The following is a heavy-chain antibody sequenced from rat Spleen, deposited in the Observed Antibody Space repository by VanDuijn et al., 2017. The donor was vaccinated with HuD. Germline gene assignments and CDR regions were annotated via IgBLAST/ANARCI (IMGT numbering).Heavy chain of an antibody. CDR1: GFTFTDFY. CDR2: ISYEGIST. V-gene: IGHV5-22*01. D-gene: IGHD1-11*01. Sequence: EVQLVESDGGLVQPGRSLKLSCAASGFTFTDFYMAWVRQAPTKGLEWVASISYEGISTYYGDSVKGRFTISRDNAKSTLYLQMDSLRSEDTATYYCARRHYGYTDYFDYWGQGVMVTVSS. J-gene: IGHJ2*01. CDR3: ARRHYGYTDYFDY.